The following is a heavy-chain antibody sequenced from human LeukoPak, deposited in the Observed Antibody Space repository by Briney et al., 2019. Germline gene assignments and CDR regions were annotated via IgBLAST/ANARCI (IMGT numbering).Heavy chain of an antibody. Sequence: GASVKVSCKASGYTFTSYGISWVRQAPGQGLEWMGWISAYNGNTNYAQKLQGRVTMTTDTSTSTAYMELRSLRSDDTAVYYCARGASRYCSSTSCFDYWGQGTLVTVSS. V-gene: IGHV1-18*01. CDR2: ISAYNGNT. CDR1: GYTFTSYG. D-gene: IGHD2-2*01. CDR3: ARGASRYCSSTSCFDY. J-gene: IGHJ4*02.